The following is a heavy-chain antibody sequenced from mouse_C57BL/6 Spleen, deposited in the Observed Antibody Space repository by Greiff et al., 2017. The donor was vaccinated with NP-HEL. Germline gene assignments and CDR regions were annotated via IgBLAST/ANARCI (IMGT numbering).Heavy chain of an antibody. Sequence: QVQLQQSGTELVKPGASVKLSCKASGYTFTSYWMHWVKQRPGQGLEWIGNIIPSNGGTNYNEKFKGKATLTVDKSSSTAYMQLSSLTSEDSAVYYCAYDYFAYWGQGTLVTVSA. CDR1: GYTFTSYW. D-gene: IGHD2-4*01. CDR2: IIPSNGGT. V-gene: IGHV1-53*01. CDR3: AYDYFAY. J-gene: IGHJ3*01.